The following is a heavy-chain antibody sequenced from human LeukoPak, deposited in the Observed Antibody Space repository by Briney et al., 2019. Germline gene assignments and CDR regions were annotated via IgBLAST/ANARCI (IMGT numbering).Heavy chain of an antibody. D-gene: IGHD3-22*01. V-gene: IGHV3-11*01. CDR1: GFTFSDYY. Sequence: GGSLRLSCAASGFTFSDYYMSWIRQAPGKGLEWVSYISSSGSTIYYADSVKGRFTISRDNARNSLYLQMNSLRAEDTAVYYCAMYYYDIGGAFDIWGQGTMVTVSS. CDR2: ISSSGSTI. CDR3: AMYYYDIGGAFDI. J-gene: IGHJ3*02.